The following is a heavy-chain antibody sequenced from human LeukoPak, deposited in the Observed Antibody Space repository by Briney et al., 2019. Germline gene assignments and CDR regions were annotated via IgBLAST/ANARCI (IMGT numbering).Heavy chain of an antibody. J-gene: IGHJ4*02. CDR2: IYYSGST. D-gene: IGHD3-22*01. Sequence: SETLSLTCTVSGGSISSYYWSWIRQPPGKGLEWIGYIYYSGSTNYNPSLKSRVTISVDTSKNQFSLKLSSVTAADTAVYYCAGLNYDSSGYYYWGQGTLVTVSS. CDR3: AGLNYDSSGYYY. V-gene: IGHV4-59*08. CDR1: GGSISSYY.